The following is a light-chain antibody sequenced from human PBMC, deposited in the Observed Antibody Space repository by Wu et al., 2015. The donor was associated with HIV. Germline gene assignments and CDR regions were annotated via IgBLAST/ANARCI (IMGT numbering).Light chain of an antibody. CDR3: QQYGSSLGYS. CDR1: QSVSSSY. CDR2: GAS. Sequence: EIVLTQSPGTLSLSPGERATLSCRASQSVSSSYLAWYQQKPGQAPRPLIYGASSRATGIPDRFSGSGSGTDFTLTISRLEPEDFAVYYCQQYGSSLGYSFGQGTKLEIK. V-gene: IGKV3-20*01. J-gene: IGKJ2*03.